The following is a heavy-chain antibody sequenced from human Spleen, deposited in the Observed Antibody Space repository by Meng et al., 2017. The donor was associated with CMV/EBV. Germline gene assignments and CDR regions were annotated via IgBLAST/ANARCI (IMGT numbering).Heavy chain of an antibody. J-gene: IGHJ4*02. Sequence: GESLKISCAASGFAFSTYAMSWVRQAPGKGLEWVSVIYSSGSTTFYADSVKGRFTISRDNSKNTLYLQMNSLRAEDTAVYYCAKEDYGDYNDYWGQGTLVTVSS. CDR1: GFAFSTYA. CDR3: AKEDYGDYNDY. D-gene: IGHD4-17*01. CDR2: IYSSGSTT. V-gene: IGHV3-23*03.